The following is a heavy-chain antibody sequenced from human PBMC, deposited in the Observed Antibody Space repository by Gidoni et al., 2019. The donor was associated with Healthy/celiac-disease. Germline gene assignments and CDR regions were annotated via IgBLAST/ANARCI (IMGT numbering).Heavy chain of an antibody. D-gene: IGHD6-13*01. CDR2: ISSSSSYT. CDR1: GFTFSDYY. V-gene: IGHV3-11*06. Sequence: QVQLVESGGGLVKPGGSLRLSCAAYGFTFSDYYMSWIRQAPGKGLEWVSYISSSSSYTNYADSVKGRFTISRDNAKNSLYLQMNSLRAEDTAVYYCARDLAAAGIRAWGQGTLVTVSS. CDR3: ARDLAAAGIRA. J-gene: IGHJ5*02.